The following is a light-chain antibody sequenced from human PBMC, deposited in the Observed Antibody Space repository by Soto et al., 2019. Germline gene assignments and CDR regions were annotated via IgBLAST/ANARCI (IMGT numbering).Light chain of an antibody. CDR2: EVT. CDR3: CSYAGSTTWV. CDR1: STDIGSYNL. V-gene: IGLV2-23*02. Sequence: QSALTQPASVSGSPGQSITISCTGTSTDIGSYNLVSWYQFHPGKAPKAMIYEVTNRPSGVSNRFSGSKSGNTASLTISGLQAEDAADYYCCSYAGSTTWVFGGGTQLTVL. J-gene: IGLJ3*02.